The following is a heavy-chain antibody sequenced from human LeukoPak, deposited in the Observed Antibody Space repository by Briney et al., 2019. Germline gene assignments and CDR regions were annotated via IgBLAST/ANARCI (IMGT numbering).Heavy chain of an antibody. Sequence: SETLSLTCAVYGGSFSGFYWSWIRQPPGKGLEWIGQINHSGSTNYNPSLKSRVTISVDTSKNQFSLKLSSVTAADTAVYYCARLGYCSSTSCYTGRDYWGQGTLVTVSS. CDR1: GGSFSGFY. D-gene: IGHD2-2*02. J-gene: IGHJ4*02. V-gene: IGHV4-34*01. CDR3: ARLGYCSSTSCYTGRDY. CDR2: INHSGST.